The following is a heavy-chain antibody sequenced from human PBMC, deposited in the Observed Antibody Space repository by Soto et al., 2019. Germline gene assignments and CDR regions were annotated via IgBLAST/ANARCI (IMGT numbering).Heavy chain of an antibody. Sequence: LKISCKGSGYSFTSYWIGWVRQMPGKGLEWMGIIYPGDSDTRYSPSFQGQVTISADKSISTAYLQWSSLKASDTAMYYCASGPYCSGGSCYSTRNWFDPWGQGTLVTVSS. CDR2: IYPGDSDT. CDR1: GYSFTSYW. V-gene: IGHV5-51*01. J-gene: IGHJ5*02. D-gene: IGHD2-15*01. CDR3: ASGPYCSGGSCYSTRNWFDP.